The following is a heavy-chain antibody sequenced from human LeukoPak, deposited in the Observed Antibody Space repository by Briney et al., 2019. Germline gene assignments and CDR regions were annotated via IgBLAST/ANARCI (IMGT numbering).Heavy chain of an antibody. CDR2: INPNSGGT. V-gene: IGHV1-2*04. CDR3: ARDRWFGELTLDY. CDR1: GYTFTGYY. D-gene: IGHD3-10*01. J-gene: IGHJ4*02. Sequence: ASVKVSCKASGYTFTGYYMHWVRQAPGQGLEWMGWINPNSGGTNYAQKFQGWVTMTRDTSISTAYMELSRLRSDDTAVYYCARDRWFGELTLDYWGQGTLVTVSS.